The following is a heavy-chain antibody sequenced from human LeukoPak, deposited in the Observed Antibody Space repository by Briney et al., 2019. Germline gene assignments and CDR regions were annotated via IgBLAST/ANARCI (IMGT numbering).Heavy chain of an antibody. D-gene: IGHD6-19*01. Sequence: PGGPLRLSCAASGSTFSSYAMSWVRQAPGKGLEWVSAISGSGGSTYYADSVKGRFTISRDNSKNTLYLQMNSLRAEDTAVYYCAKSGPGRYSSGWYDQPNDAFDIWGQGTMVTVSS. CDR3: AKSGPGRYSSGWYDQPNDAFDI. CDR1: GSTFSSYA. J-gene: IGHJ3*02. V-gene: IGHV3-23*01. CDR2: ISGSGGST.